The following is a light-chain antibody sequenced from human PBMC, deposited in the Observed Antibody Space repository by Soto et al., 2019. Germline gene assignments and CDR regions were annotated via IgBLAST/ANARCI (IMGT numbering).Light chain of an antibody. CDR1: RSVSSN. Sequence: EIVMTQSPATLSVSPGERATLSCRASRSVSSNLAWYQQKPGQAPRLLIYGASTRATGIPARFSGSGSGTEFTLTISSLQSEDFEVYYCQQYNNWPLWTFGQGTKVEIK. J-gene: IGKJ1*01. V-gene: IGKV3-15*01. CDR3: QQYNNWPLWT. CDR2: GAS.